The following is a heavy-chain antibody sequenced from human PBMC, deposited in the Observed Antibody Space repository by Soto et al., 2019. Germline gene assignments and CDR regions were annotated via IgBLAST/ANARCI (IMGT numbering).Heavy chain of an antibody. CDR2: IKQDGSEK. V-gene: IGHV3-7*03. CDR1: GFTFSSYW. CDR3: AKGTEYGVVLMSTFDY. Sequence: PGGSLRLSCAASGFTFSSYWMSWVRQAPGKGLEWVANIKQDGSEKYYVDSVKGRFTISRDNARNSLYLQMNNLRAEDTALYFCAKGTEYGVVLMSTFDYWGQGTLVTVSS. D-gene: IGHD3-3*01. J-gene: IGHJ4*02.